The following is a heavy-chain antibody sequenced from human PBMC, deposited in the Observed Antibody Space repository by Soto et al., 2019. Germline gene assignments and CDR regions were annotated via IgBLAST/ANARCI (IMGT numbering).Heavy chain of an antibody. D-gene: IGHD6-25*01. CDR2: ISYDGSNK. CDR1: GFTFSSYA. J-gene: IGHJ6*02. V-gene: IGHV3-30-3*01. CDR3: ARDASGTDYYYYGMDV. Sequence: QVQLVESGGGVVQAGRSLRLSCAASGFTFSSYAMHWVRQAPGKGLEWVALISYDGSNKYFADSVKGRFTISRDNSKNTLYLQMNSLRAEDTAIYYCARDASGTDYYYYGMDVWGQGTTVTVSS.